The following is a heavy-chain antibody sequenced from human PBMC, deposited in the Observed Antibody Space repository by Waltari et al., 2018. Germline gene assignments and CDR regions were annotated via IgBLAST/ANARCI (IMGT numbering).Heavy chain of an antibody. CDR3: TTFNWGHDAFDL. CDR2: FDPKDAET. J-gene: IGHJ3*01. D-gene: IGHD7-27*01. CDR1: GYSLPALS. V-gene: IGHV1-24*01. Sequence: QVQLVQSGAEVKKPGASVKVSCQVSGYSLPALSMHWVRQAPGKGLEWMGGFDPKDAETIYAQNFQGRVAMTEDTSTDTAYIDLTSLTSEDTAIYYCTTFNWGHDAFDLWGQGTLVTVSS.